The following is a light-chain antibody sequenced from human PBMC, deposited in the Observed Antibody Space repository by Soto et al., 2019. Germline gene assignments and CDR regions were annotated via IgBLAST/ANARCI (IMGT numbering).Light chain of an antibody. V-gene: IGKV1-5*03. CDR3: QQCNNYPYT. CDR2: KAS. J-gene: IGKJ2*01. Sequence: DIQMTQSPSTLAASVGDRVTISCRASQSLSGWLAWYQQKPGQAPKVLIYKASSLESGVPSRFSGSGSGTEFTLTISSLQPADFATYYCQQCNNYPYTFGQGTKLEI. CDR1: QSLSGW.